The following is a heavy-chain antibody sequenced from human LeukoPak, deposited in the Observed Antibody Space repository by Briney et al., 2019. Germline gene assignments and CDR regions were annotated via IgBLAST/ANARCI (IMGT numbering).Heavy chain of an antibody. CDR3: ARFDVVVVPAANVDFDY. Sequence: GGSLRLSCAASGFTFSSYSMNWVRQAPGKGLEWVSSISSSSSYIYYADSVKGRFTISRDNAKNSLCLQMNSLRAEDTAVYYCARFDVVVVPAANVDFDYRGQGTLVTVSS. J-gene: IGHJ4*02. CDR1: GFTFSSYS. D-gene: IGHD2-2*01. CDR2: ISSSSSYI. V-gene: IGHV3-21*01.